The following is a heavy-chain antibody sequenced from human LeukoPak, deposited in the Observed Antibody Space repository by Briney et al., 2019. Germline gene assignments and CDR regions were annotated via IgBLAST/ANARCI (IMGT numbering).Heavy chain of an antibody. V-gene: IGHV4-59*08. CDR3: ARRTPDGTFDY. CDR1: GGSISSYY. J-gene: IGHJ4*02. D-gene: IGHD1-1*01. Sequence: SETLSLTRTVSGGSISSYYWSWIRQPPGKGLEWIAYMYYSGSTYYNPSLKSRVTISVDTSKNQFSLKLSSVTAADTAVYYCARRTPDGTFDYWGQGTLVTVSS. CDR2: MYYSGST.